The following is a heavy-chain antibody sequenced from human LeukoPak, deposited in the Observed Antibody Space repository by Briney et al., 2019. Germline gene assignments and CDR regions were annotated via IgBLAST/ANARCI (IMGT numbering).Heavy chain of an antibody. CDR1: GFTFSSYG. V-gene: IGHV3-33*01. Sequence: PGGSLRLSCAASGFTFSSYGMHWVRQAPGKGLEWVAVIWYDGSNKYYADSVKGRFTISRDNSKNTLYLQMNSLRAEDTAVYYCAGKSIAAAGFFDYWGQGTLVTVSS. D-gene: IGHD6-13*01. J-gene: IGHJ4*02. CDR3: AGKSIAAAGFFDY. CDR2: IWYDGSNK.